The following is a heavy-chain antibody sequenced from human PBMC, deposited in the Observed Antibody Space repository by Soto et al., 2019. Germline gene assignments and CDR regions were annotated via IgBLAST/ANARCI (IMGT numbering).Heavy chain of an antibody. V-gene: IGHV5-10-1*01. CDR1: GYSFTSYW. Sequence: GESLKISCKGSGYSFTSYWISWVRQMPGKGLEWMGRIDPSDSYTNYSPSFQGHVTISADKSISTAYLQWSSLKASDPAMYYCARRYCSSTSCHPMDVWGQGTTVTVSS. CDR2: IDPSDSYT. D-gene: IGHD2-2*01. J-gene: IGHJ6*02. CDR3: ARRYCSSTSCHPMDV.